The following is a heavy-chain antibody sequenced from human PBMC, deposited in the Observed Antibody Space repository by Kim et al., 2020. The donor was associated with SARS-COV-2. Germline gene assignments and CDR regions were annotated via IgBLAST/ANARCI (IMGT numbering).Heavy chain of an antibody. CDR3: VRAFDY. J-gene: IGHJ4*02. Sequence: GGSLRLSCAASGFTFSSYAMHWVRQAPGKGLEWVAVISYDGSNKYYADSVKGRFTISRDNSKNTLYLQMNSLRAEDTAVYYCVRAFDYWGQGTLVTVSS. CDR1: GFTFSSYA. CDR2: ISYDGSNK. V-gene: IGHV3-30-3*01.